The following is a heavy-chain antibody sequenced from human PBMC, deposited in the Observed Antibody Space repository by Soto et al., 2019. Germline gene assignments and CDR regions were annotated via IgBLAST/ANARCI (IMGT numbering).Heavy chain of an antibody. CDR1: GASINRGGYY. CDR3: ASGNAWEVLLAY. V-gene: IGHV4-31*03. D-gene: IGHD1-26*01. J-gene: IGHJ4*02. CDR2: IYCSGST. Sequence: QVQLQESGPGLVKPSQTLSLTCTVSGASINRGGYYWSWIRQLPGKGLEWIGYIYCSGSTYDNPSLGSRLTIALDTSQNQFSLRLSSVTAADTAVYDCASGNAWEVLLAYWGQGTLVTVSS.